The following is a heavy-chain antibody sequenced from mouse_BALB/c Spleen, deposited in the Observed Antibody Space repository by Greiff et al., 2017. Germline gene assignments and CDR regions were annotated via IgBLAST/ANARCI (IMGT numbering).Heavy chain of an antibody. D-gene: IGHD1-2*01. CDR1: GYSITSGYY. J-gene: IGHJ3*01. CDR2: ISYDGSN. Sequence: EVKLVESGPGLVKPSQSLSLTCSVTGYSITSGYYWNWIRQFPGNKLEWMGYISYDGSNNYNPSLKNRISITRDTSKNQFFLKLNSVTTEDTATYYCAREATATMAYWGQGTLVTVSA. CDR3: AREATATMAY. V-gene: IGHV3-6*02.